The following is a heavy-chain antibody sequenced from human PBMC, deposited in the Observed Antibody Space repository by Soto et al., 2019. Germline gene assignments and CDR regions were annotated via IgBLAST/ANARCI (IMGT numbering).Heavy chain of an antibody. CDR3: AREGNDAFDI. D-gene: IGHD3-10*01. J-gene: IGHJ3*02. Sequence: GGSLRLSCAASGFTFSSYAMHWVRQAPGKGLEWVAVISYDGSNKYYADSVKGRFTISRDNSKNTLYLQMNSLRAEDTAVYYCAREGNDAFDIWGEGTMVTVSS. V-gene: IGHV3-30*04. CDR1: GFTFSSYA. CDR2: ISYDGSNK.